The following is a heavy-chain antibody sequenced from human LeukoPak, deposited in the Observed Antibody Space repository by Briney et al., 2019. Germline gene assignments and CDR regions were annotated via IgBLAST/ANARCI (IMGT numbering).Heavy chain of an antibody. CDR2: INHSGST. CDR3: ARGRRVRFLEWLYYGMDV. CDR1: GGSISSSNW. V-gene: IGHV4-4*02. D-gene: IGHD3-3*01. J-gene: IGHJ6*02. Sequence: PSGTLSLTCAVSGGSISSSNWWSWVRQPPGKGLEWIGEINHSGSTNYNPSLKSRVTISVDTSKNQFSLKLSSMTAADTAVYYCARGRRVRFLEWLYYGMDVWGQGTTVTVSS.